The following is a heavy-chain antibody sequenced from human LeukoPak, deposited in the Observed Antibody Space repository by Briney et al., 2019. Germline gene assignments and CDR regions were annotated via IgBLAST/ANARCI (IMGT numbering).Heavy chain of an antibody. CDR1: GGSISSYY. Sequence: SETLSLTCTVSGGSISSYYWSWIRQPPGKGLEWIGYIYYSGSTNYNPSLKSRVTISVDTSKNQFSLKLSSVTAADTAVYYCARTAPGSGVDYWGQGTLVTASS. D-gene: IGHD2-15*01. J-gene: IGHJ4*02. CDR2: IYYSGST. V-gene: IGHV4-59*08. CDR3: ARTAPGSGVDY.